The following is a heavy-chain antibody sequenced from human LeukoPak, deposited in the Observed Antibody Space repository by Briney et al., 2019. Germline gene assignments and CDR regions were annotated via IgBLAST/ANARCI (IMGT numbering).Heavy chain of an antibody. CDR1: GFTFSSYA. J-gene: IGHJ4*02. V-gene: IGHV3-23*01. CDR2: ISGSGGST. D-gene: IGHD3-22*01. Sequence: GGSLRLSCAASGFTFSSYAMSWVRQAPGKGLEWVSAISGSGGSTYYADSVKGRFTISRDNSKNTLYLQMNSLRAEDTAVYYCARYGGSSGSIRRCYFDYWGQGTLVTVSS. CDR3: ARYGGSSGSIRRCYFDY.